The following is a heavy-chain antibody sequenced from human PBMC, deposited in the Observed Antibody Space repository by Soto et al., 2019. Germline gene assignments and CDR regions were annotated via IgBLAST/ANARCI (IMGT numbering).Heavy chain of an antibody. CDR3: ARGFSSSSWFDP. D-gene: IGHD6-6*01. Sequence: GGSLRLSCAASGFTFSTFTINWVRQAPGKGLEWVSSINTNSRSMFYADSVRGRFTISRDNAKNSLSLQMNSLTTEDTAVYYCARGFSSSSWFDPWGQGTLVTVSS. J-gene: IGHJ5*02. V-gene: IGHV3-21*01. CDR2: INTNSRSM. CDR1: GFTFSTFT.